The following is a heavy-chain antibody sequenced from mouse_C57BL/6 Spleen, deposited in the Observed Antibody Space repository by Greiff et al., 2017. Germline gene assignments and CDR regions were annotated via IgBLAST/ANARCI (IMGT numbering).Heavy chain of an antibody. CDR1: GYTFTSYG. D-gene: IGHD1-1*01. V-gene: IGHV1-81*01. J-gene: IGHJ3*01. CDR2: IYPRSGNT. CDR3: AVDYGSF. Sequence: QVQLKESGAELARPGASVKLSCKASGYTFTSYGISWVKQRTGQGLEWIGEIYPRSGNTYYNEKFKGKATLTADKSSSTAYMELRSLTSEDSAVYFCAVDYGSFWGQGTLVTVSA.